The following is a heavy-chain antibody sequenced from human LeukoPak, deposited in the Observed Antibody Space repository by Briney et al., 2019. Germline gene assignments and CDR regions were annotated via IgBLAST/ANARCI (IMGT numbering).Heavy chain of an antibody. Sequence: GGSLRLSCAASGFIFNNYGMHWVRQAPGGGLEWVAGIWFDGKNQYYGDPVKGRFTISRDNSKNSLYLQMNSLRAEDTAVYYCAKDGRLRFLEWLLCFWDYWGQGTLVTVSS. CDR3: AKDGRLRFLEWLLCFWDY. D-gene: IGHD3-3*01. CDR1: GFIFNNYG. CDR2: IWFDGKNQ. V-gene: IGHV3-33*06. J-gene: IGHJ4*02.